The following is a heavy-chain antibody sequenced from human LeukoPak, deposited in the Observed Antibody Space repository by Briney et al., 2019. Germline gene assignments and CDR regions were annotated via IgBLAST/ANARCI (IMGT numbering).Heavy chain of an antibody. J-gene: IGHJ6*02. V-gene: IGHV3-30*04. Sequence: GGSLRLSCAASGFTFSSYALQWVRQAPGKGLEWVAFISRDGSNKYYADSVKGRFTISRDNSKNTLYLQMDSLRVEDTAIYYCARDSMLDSYYYGMAAWGQGTTVTVSS. D-gene: IGHD2/OR15-2a*01. CDR2: ISRDGSNK. CDR3: ARDSMLDSYYYGMAA. CDR1: GFTFSSYA.